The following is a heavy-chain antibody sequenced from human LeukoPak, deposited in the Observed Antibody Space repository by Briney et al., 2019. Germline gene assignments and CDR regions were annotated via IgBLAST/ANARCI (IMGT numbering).Heavy chain of an antibody. V-gene: IGHV4-30-4*07. Sequence: SETLSLTCAVSGGSISSGGYSWSWIRQPPGKGLEWIGYIYYSGSTYYNPSLKSRVTISVDTSKNQFSLKLSSVTAADTAVYYCAREGDMITFGGGFDYWGQGTLVTVSS. CDR3: AREGDMITFGGGFDY. CDR2: IYYSGST. J-gene: IGHJ4*02. D-gene: IGHD3-16*01. CDR1: GGSISSGGYS.